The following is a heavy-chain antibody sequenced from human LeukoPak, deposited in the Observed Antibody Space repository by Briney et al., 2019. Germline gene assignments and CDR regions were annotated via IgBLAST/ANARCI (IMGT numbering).Heavy chain of an antibody. J-gene: IGHJ4*02. V-gene: IGHV3-20*04. CDR2: ISGSGGST. CDR3: ARGGEDIVVVPPYDFDY. Sequence: PGGSLRLSCAASGFTFSSYGMSWVRQAPGKGLEWVSAISGSGGSTGYADSVKGRFTISRDNAKNSLYLQINSLRAEDTALYYCARGGEDIVVVPPYDFDYWGQGTLVTVSS. D-gene: IGHD2-2*01. CDR1: GFTFSSYG.